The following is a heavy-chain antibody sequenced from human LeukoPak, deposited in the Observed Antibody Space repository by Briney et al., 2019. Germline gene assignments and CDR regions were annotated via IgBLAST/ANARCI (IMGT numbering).Heavy chain of an antibody. Sequence: GGSLRLSCAASGFTFSINGMHWVRQAPGKGLEWVAVTSHDGSKIYYEDSVKGRFTISRDNSKNTLYLQMNSLRIEDTAVYYCAKDSWASTTVNTFDHWGQGTLVTVSS. D-gene: IGHD4-17*01. CDR1: GFTFSING. V-gene: IGHV3-30*18. CDR2: TSHDGSKI. J-gene: IGHJ4*02. CDR3: AKDSWASTTVNTFDH.